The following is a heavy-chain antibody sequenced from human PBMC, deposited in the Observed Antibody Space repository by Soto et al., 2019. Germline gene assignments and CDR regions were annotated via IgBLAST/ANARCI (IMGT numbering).Heavy chain of an antibody. CDR2: IDWDDDK. Sequence: SGPTLVNPTQTLTLTCTFSGFSLSTSGMCVSWIRQPPGRALEWLALIDWDDDKYYSTSLKTRLTISKDTSKNQVVLTMTNMDPVDTATYYCARIQGDSSSSNYYYCGMDVWGQGTTVTVSS. CDR1: GFSLSTSGMC. V-gene: IGHV2-70*01. J-gene: IGHJ6*02. CDR3: ARIQGDSSSSNYYYCGMDV. D-gene: IGHD6-6*01.